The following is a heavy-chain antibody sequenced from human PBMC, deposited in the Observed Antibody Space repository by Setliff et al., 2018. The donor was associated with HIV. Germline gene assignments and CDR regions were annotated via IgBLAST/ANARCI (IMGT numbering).Heavy chain of an antibody. Sequence: PSETLSLTCAVYGGSFNGYSWTWIRQPPGKGLEWIGRVSSRGDTNYNPSLKSRVTMSVDTSKNQFSLKLSSVTAADTAVYYCARVSCSSWYSIPRYYYYSMDVWGNGTTVTVSS. CDR1: GGSFNGYS. CDR3: ARVSCSSWYSIPRYYYYSMDV. J-gene: IGHJ6*03. CDR2: VSSRGDT. V-gene: IGHV4-34*01. D-gene: IGHD6-13*01.